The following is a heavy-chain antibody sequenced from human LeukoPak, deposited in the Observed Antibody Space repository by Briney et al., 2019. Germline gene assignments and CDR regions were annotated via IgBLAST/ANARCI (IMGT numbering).Heavy chain of an antibody. J-gene: IGHJ3*02. CDR3: ARAGGLYNWNFGDAIDI. D-gene: IGHD1-20*01. CDR2: ISYDGSNE. Sequence: GGSLRLSCAASGFTFSTYAMHWVRQAPGKGLEWVAVISYDGSNEYYADSVKGRFTISRDSSKNTLYLQMSSLRPEDTSVYHCARAGGLYNWNFGDAIDIWGQGTRVTVSS. V-gene: IGHV3-30*04. CDR1: GFTFSTYA.